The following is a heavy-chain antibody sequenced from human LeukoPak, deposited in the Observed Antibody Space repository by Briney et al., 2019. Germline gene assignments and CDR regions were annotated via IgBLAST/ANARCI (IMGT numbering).Heavy chain of an antibody. CDR2: IFYTGKT. V-gene: IGHV4-39*07. Sequence: SETLSLTCTVSGGSVYTSDYYWGWVRQPPGKGPEWIGDIFYTGKTNYNPSLKSRVSISIDASKSQLSLKLTSVTAADTAVYYCARVFDSWGQGTLVTVSS. CDR3: ARVFDS. CDR1: GGSVYTSDYY. J-gene: IGHJ4*02.